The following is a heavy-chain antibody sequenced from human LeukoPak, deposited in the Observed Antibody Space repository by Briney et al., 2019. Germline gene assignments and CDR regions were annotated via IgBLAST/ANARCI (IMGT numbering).Heavy chain of an antibody. CDR2: ISDSGGST. V-gene: IGHV3-23*01. CDR1: GFTFNSYA. D-gene: IGHD6-19*01. CDR3: AKQPSALAGTYDY. Sequence: PGGSLRLSCAASGFTFNSYALSWVRQAPGKGLEWVSGISDSGGSTYYADSVKGRFTISRDNSKNTLYLQMNSLRAEDTAVYYCAKQPSALAGTYDYWGQGTLVTVSS. J-gene: IGHJ4*02.